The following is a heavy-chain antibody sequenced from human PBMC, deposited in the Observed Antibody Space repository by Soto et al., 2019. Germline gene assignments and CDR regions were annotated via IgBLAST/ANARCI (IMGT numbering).Heavy chain of an antibody. CDR1: GGSMIAYY. D-gene: IGHD6-13*01. Sequence: SETLSLTCSVSGGSMIAYYWNWMRQPPGKGLQWIGYTYYSGSTTYNPSLKSRVTISVDSSKNQFSLKLDSVTPADTAVYYCARVRGTAGKRYFDYWGPGTLVTVSS. CDR2: TYYSGST. CDR3: ARVRGTAGKRYFDY. V-gene: IGHV4-59*01. J-gene: IGHJ4*02.